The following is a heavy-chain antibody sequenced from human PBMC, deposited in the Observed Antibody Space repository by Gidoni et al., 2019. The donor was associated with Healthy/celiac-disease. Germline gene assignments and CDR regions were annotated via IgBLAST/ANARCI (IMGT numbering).Heavy chain of an antibody. CDR3: ARHRAAAGSYYYYGMDV. CDR1: GGSISSSSYY. J-gene: IGHJ6*02. D-gene: IGHD6-13*01. Sequence: QLQLQVSGPGLVKPSETLSLTCTVSGGSISSSSYYWGWIRQPPGKGLEWIGSIYYSGSTYYNPALKSRVTISVDTSKNQFSRKLSSVTAAETAVYYCARHRAAAGSYYYYGMDVWGQGTTVTVSS. V-gene: IGHV4-39*01. CDR2: IYYSGST.